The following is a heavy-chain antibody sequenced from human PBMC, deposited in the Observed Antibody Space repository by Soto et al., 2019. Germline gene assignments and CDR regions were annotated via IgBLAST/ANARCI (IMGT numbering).Heavy chain of an antibody. CDR3: ARGSSIAGLYYGMDV. J-gene: IGHJ6*02. Sequence: SETLSLTCTVSSDSISSSGYYWTWIRQHPGKGLEWIGYNYYSGITYYNPSLKSRVTISLDTSKNQFSLKLSSVTAADTAVYYCARGSSIAGLYYGMDVWGQGTTVTVSS. CDR1: SDSISSSGYY. D-gene: IGHD6-6*01. CDR2: NYYSGIT. V-gene: IGHV4-31*03.